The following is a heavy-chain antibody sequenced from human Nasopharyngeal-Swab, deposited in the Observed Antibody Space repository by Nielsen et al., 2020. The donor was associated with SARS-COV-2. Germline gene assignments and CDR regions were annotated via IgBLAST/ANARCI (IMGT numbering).Heavy chain of an antibody. J-gene: IGHJ4*02. CDR2: IYYSGST. V-gene: IGHV4-59*01. D-gene: IGHD3-3*01. CDR3: ARGGRGIFGVDTNFDY. Sequence: WIRQPPGKGLEWIGYIYYSGSTNYNPSLKSRVTISVDTSKNQFSLKLSSVTAADTAVYYCARGGRGIFGVDTNFDYWGQGTLVTVSS.